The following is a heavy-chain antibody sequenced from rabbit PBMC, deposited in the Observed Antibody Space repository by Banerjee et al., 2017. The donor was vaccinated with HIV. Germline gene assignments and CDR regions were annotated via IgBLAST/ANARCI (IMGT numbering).Heavy chain of an antibody. D-gene: IGHD6-1*01. Sequence: QEQLVESGGGLVQPGGSLKLSCKASGFSYSGGYDMCWVRQAPGKGLEWIACIYTGHGNTYYASWAKGRLTISKTSSTTVTLQMTSLTAADTATYFCARSIDAGDAGYGYALGNLWGPGTLVTVS. CDR2: IYTGHGNT. CDR3: ARSIDAGDAGYGYALGNL. J-gene: IGHJ4*01. V-gene: IGHV1S45*01. CDR1: GFSYSGGYD.